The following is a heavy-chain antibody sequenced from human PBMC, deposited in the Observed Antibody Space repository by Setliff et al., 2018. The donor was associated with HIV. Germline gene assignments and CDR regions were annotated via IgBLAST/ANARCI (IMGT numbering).Heavy chain of an antibody. V-gene: IGHV4-59*01. CDR2: IYYSGNT. Sequence: PSETLSLTCAVYGGSFSGYFWGWIRQPPEKGLEWIGSIYYSGNTNYNPSLKSRVTISVDTSRSQFSLKLSSVTAADTAVYYCARGRDKYGPIDYWGQGTLVTVSS. J-gene: IGHJ4*02. D-gene: IGHD3-10*01. CDR1: GGSFSGYF. CDR3: ARGRDKYGPIDY.